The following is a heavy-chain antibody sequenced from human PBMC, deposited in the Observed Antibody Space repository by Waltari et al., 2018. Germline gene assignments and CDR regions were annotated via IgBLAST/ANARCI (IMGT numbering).Heavy chain of an antibody. CDR2: IQSNSGGA. J-gene: IGHJ6*02. V-gene: IGHV1-2*06. Sequence: QVQLMQSGAEVKKPGASVKVSCKASGYTFTGYYIHWVRQTPGQGLEWMGRIQSNSGGANFAQHFQGRVTMTRDTSTSTVYMELSRLTFDNTAVYYCARDQSMTNYYYGMDVWGQGTTVTVS. CDR3: ARDQSMTNYYYGMDV. CDR1: GYTFTGYY.